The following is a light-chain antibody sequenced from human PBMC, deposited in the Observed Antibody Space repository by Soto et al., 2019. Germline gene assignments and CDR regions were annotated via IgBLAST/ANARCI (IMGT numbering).Light chain of an antibody. CDR1: RSDIGDHNY. Sequence: QSVLTQPPSASGSPGQSVTIPCTGTRSDIGDHNYVSWYQQHPGKVPKLLIYEVNKRPSGVPDRFSGSKSGNTASLTISGLRADDEADYYRSSYTSSSTVVFGGGTKLTVL. V-gene: IGLV2-8*01. J-gene: IGLJ2*01. CDR2: EVN. CDR3: SSYTSSSTVV.